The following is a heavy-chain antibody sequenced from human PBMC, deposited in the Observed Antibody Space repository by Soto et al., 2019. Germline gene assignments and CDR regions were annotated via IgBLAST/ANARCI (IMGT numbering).Heavy chain of an antibody. D-gene: IGHD3-10*01. CDR1: GGIFNTYA. V-gene: IGHV1-69*01. Sequence: QVQLVQSGPEVKEPGSSVKLTCKVSGGIFNTYAISWLRQAPGQGLEWMGGIIPILGTPNYAQRFQVRVTIAAGEPTNTAYTEQRGLGYDDTSLYYCARDRDYYGAGNYYNRIDFWGQATLVSVSS. CDR2: IIPILGTP. J-gene: IGHJ4*02. CDR3: ARDRDYYGAGNYYNRIDF.